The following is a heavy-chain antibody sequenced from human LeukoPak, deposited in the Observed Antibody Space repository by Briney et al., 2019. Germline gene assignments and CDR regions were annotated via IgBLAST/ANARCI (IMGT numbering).Heavy chain of an antibody. CDR2: IWYDGSNK. V-gene: IGHV3-33*01. D-gene: IGHD6-19*01. J-gene: IGHJ4*02. Sequence: GGSPRLSCAASGFTFSSYGMHWVRQAPGKGLEWVAVIWYDGSNKNYADSVKGRFTISRDNSKNTLYLQMNSLRAEDTAVYYCARAASSGWFEDYWGRGTLVTVSS. CDR1: GFTFSSYG. CDR3: ARAASSGWFEDY.